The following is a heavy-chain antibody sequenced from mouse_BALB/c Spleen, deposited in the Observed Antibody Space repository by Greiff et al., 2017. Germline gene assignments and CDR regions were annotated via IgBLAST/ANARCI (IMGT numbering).Heavy chain of an antibody. CDR2: ISYDGSN. Sequence: EVKLQESGPGLVKPSQSLSLTCSVTGYSITSGYYWNWIRQFPGNKLEWMGYISYDGSNNYNPSLKNRISITRDTSKNQFFLKLNSVTTEDTATYYCARDGGNYEGLYFDYWGQGTTLTVSS. D-gene: IGHD2-1*01. J-gene: IGHJ2*01. V-gene: IGHV3-6*02. CDR1: GYSITSGYY. CDR3: ARDGGNYEGLYFDY.